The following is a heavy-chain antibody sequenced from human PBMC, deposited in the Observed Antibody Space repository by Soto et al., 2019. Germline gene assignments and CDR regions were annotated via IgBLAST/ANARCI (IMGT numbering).Heavy chain of an antibody. CDR1: GYTFTSYA. Sequence: ASVKVSCKASGYTFTSYAMHWVRQAPGQRLEWMGWINAGNGNTKYSQKFQGRVTITRETSASTAYMELSSLRSEDTAVYYCALEVYSSSWYRGGEEFDYWGQGTLVTVSS. D-gene: IGHD6-13*01. CDR3: ALEVYSSSWYRGGEEFDY. V-gene: IGHV1-3*01. CDR2: INAGNGNT. J-gene: IGHJ4*02.